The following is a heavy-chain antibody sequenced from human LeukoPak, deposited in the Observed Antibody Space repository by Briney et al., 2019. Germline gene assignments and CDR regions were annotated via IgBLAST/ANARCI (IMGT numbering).Heavy chain of an antibody. CDR1: GDSVSSNSAA. J-gene: IGHJ6*02. CDR3: ARDAPSPTGYYYYGMDV. Sequence: SQTLSLTCAISGDSVSSNSAAWNWIRQSPSRGREWLGRTYYRSKWYNDYAVSVKSRITINPDTSKNQFSLQLNSVTPEDTAVYYCARDAPSPTGYYYYGMDVWGQGTTVTVSS. CDR2: TYYRSKWYN. V-gene: IGHV6-1*01. D-gene: IGHD3-9*01.